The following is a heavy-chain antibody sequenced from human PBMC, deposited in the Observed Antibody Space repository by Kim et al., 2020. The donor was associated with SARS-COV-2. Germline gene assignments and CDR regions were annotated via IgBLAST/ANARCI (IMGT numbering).Heavy chain of an antibody. V-gene: IGHV3-30*04. CDR2: ISYDGSNK. D-gene: IGHD3-10*01. J-gene: IGHJ4*02. CDR3: ARDGEWVADY. Sequence: GGSLRLSCAASGFTFSSYAMHWVRQAPGKGLEWVAVISYDGSNKYYADSVKGRFTISRDNSKNTLYLQMNSLRAEDTAVYYCARDGEWVADYWGQGTLVTVSS. CDR1: GFTFSSYA.